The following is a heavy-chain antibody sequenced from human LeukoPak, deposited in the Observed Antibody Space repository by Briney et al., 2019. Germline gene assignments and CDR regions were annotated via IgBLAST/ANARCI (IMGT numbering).Heavy chain of an antibody. V-gene: IGHV3-7*01. CDR3: ARDVGGSLDY. CDR2: IKGDESAK. J-gene: IGHJ4*02. CDR1: GSTLSSYS. D-gene: IGHD1-26*01. Sequence: GGSLRLSCAATGSTLSSYSMNWVRQAPGKGLEWVANIKGDESAKHQADSVKGRFTISRDNAQNSVYLQMSSLRVEDTAVYYCARDVGGSLDYWGQGTLVTVSS.